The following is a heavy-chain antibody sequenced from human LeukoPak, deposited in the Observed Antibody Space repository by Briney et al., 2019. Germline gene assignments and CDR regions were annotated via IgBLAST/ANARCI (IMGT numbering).Heavy chain of an antibody. CDR3: AKRVSYSSGSHFDY. D-gene: IGHD3-10*01. V-gene: IGHV3-23*01. Sequence: GGSLRLSCAASGFTFSSYAMSWVRQAPGRGLEWVSIVSDSGSSTYYADSVKGRFTISRDNSKNTLYLQMNSLGAEDSAIYYCAKRVSYSSGSHFDYWGQGTLVTVSS. CDR2: VSDSGSST. CDR1: GFTFSSYA. J-gene: IGHJ4*02.